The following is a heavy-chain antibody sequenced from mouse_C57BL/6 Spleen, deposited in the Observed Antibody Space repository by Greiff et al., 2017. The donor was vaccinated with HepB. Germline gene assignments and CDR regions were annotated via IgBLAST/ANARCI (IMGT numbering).Heavy chain of an antibody. CDR3: AIWGPGVAGAMDD. J-gene: IGHJ4*01. V-gene: IGHV1-74*01. CDR1: GYTFTSYW. D-gene: IGHD1-1*01. CDR2: IHPSDSDT. Sequence: QVQLQQPGAELVKPGASVKVSCKASGYTFTSYWMHWVKQRPGQGLEWIGRIHPSDSDTNYNQKFKGTATLTVDHSSRTAYMQLSSLTAEDSAVYYGAIWGPGVAGAMDDWGQGTSVTVSS.